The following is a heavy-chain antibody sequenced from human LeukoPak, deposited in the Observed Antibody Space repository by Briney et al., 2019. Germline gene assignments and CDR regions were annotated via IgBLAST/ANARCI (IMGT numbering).Heavy chain of an antibody. J-gene: IGHJ6*03. Sequence: GESLKISCKGSGYSFTSYWIGWVRQMPGKGLEWMGTIYPGDSYTRYSPSFQGQVTISADKSISTAYLQWSSLKASDTAMYYCARLFQAPNYYMDVWGKGTTVTVSS. CDR3: ARLFQAPNYYMDV. CDR2: IYPGDSYT. CDR1: GYSFTSYW. V-gene: IGHV5-51*01.